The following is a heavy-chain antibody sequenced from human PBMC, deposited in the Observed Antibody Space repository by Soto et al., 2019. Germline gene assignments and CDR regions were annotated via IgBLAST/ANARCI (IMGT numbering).Heavy chain of an antibody. Sequence: QVQLVQSGDEVKKPGASVKVTCKASGYIFVNYGIAWVRQAPGQGLEWMGWISPYTGNTHSATKVQGRLTMTTDTSTSTAYMDLGSQTSDDTAVYYCVMVDNYVTPTPQDVWGQGTTVTVSS. J-gene: IGHJ6*02. V-gene: IGHV1-18*01. D-gene: IGHD3-16*01. CDR2: ISPYTGNT. CDR1: GYIFVNYG. CDR3: VMVDNYVTPTPQDV.